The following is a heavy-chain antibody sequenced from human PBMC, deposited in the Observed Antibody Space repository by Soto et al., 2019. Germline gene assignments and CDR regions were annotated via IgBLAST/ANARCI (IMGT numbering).Heavy chain of an antibody. CDR1: GDSISSGNYY. CDR3: GRSRGVYYYYMDV. J-gene: IGHJ6*03. V-gene: IGHV4-31*03. Sequence: QVQLQETGPGLVRHSQTLSLTCTVSGDSISSGNYYWSWIRQHPGKGLAWIGYIHYGGSTYNNPSLKSRVIISEDASKNQFSLKLTSVTAADTAVYYCGRSRGVYYYYMDVWGKGTTVTVSS. D-gene: IGHD1-26*01. CDR2: IHYGGST.